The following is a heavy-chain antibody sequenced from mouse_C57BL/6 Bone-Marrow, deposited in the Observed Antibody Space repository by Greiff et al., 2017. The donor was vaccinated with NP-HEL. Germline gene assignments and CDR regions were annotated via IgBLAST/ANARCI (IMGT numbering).Heavy chain of an antibody. CDR1: GYTFTSYT. CDR2: INPSSGYT. V-gene: IGHV1-4*01. Sequence: VQLQQSGAELARPGASVKMSCKASGYTFTSYTMHWVKQRPGQGLEWIGYINPSSGYTKYNQKFKDKATLTADKSSSTAYMQLSSLTSADSAVYYCTIYYDYDAWFAYWGQGTLVTVSA. J-gene: IGHJ3*01. D-gene: IGHD2-4*01. CDR3: TIYYDYDAWFAY.